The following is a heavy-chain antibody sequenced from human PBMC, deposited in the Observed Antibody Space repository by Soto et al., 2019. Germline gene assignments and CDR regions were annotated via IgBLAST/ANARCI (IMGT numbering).Heavy chain of an antibody. V-gene: IGHV4-59*08. Sequence: SETLSLTCTVSGGSISSYYWSWIRQPPGKGLEWIGYIYYSGSTNYNPSLKSRVTISVDTSKNQFSLKLSSVTAADTAVYYCARHTAVSSYMDVWGKGTTVTVSS. D-gene: IGHD5-18*01. CDR3: ARHTAVSSYMDV. J-gene: IGHJ6*03. CDR2: IYYSGST. CDR1: GGSISSYY.